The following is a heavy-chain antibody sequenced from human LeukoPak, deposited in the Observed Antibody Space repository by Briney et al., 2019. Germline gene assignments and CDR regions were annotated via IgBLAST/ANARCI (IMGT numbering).Heavy chain of an antibody. J-gene: IGHJ5*02. Sequence: SETLSLTCAVYGGSFSGYYWSWIRQPPGKGLEWIGEINHSGSTNYNPSLKSRVTISVDTSKNQFSLKLSSVTAADTAVYYCARGVSRYCSSTSCYNWFDPWGRGTLVTVSS. CDR3: ARGVSRYCSSTSCYNWFDP. CDR2: INHSGST. V-gene: IGHV4-34*01. D-gene: IGHD2-2*01. CDR1: GGSFSGYY.